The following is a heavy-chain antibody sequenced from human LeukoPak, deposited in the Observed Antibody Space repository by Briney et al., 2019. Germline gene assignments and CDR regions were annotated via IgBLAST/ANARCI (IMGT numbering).Heavy chain of an antibody. Sequence: SETLSLTCTVSGVSISSYYWSWIRQPAGKGLEWIGRIYTTESSNYNPSLKSRVTMSVDTSKNQFSLNLSSVTAADTAMYYCARPRSSSGWDGDFDYWGQGTLVTVSS. CDR1: GVSISSYY. CDR3: ARPRSSSGWDGDFDY. J-gene: IGHJ4*02. V-gene: IGHV4-4*07. D-gene: IGHD6-19*01. CDR2: IYTTESS.